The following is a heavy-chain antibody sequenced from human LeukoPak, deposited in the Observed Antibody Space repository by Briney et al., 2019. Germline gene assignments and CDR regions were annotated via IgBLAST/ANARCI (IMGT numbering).Heavy chain of an antibody. CDR1: GYTFTNYW. V-gene: IGHV5-51*01. CDR3: ARRYTSRATRYFDY. J-gene: IGHJ4*02. D-gene: IGHD5-18*01. Sequence: GESLKISCKGSGYTFTNYWIGWVRQMPGKGLEWMGIIYPGDSDTRYSLSFQGQVTISADKSISTAYLQWSSLKASDTAMYYCARRYTSRATRYFDYWGQGTLVTVSS. CDR2: IYPGDSDT.